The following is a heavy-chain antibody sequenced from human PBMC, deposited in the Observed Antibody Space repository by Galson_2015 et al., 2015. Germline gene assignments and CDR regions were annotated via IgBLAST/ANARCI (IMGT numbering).Heavy chain of an antibody. D-gene: IGHD5-24*01. J-gene: IGHJ4*02. CDR3: AKDLQMSR. Sequence: SLRLSCAASGFTFRSAAMTWVRQAPGKGLEWVSVVSASGTNTYYAESVKGRFTIFRENAKNTLYLQMNSLRAEDTAVYYCAKDLQMSRWGQGTLVTVSS. CDR2: VSASGTNT. CDR1: GFTFRSAA. V-gene: IGHV3-23*01.